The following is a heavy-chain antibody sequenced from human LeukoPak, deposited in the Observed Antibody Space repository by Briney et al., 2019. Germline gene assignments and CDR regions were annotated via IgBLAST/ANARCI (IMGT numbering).Heavy chain of an antibody. Sequence: ASVKVSCKASGYTFTSYGISWVRQAPGQGREWMGWISAYNGNTNYAQKLQGRVTMTTDTSTSTAYMELRSLRSDDTAVYYCARVKTPSSSFWAYYFDYWGQGTLVTVSS. CDR2: ISAYNGNT. CDR3: ARVKTPSSSFWAYYFDY. CDR1: GYTFTSYG. V-gene: IGHV1-18*01. J-gene: IGHJ4*02. D-gene: IGHD6-13*01.